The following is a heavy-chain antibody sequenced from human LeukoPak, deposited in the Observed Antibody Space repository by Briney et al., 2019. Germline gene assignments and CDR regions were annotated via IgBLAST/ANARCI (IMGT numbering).Heavy chain of an antibody. D-gene: IGHD3-10*01. CDR2: ISPNGNEK. Sequence: GGSLRLSCAVSGFPFSLHYVTWVRQAPGKGLERVAKISPNGNEKNYVDSVQGRFTISRDNAKNSLSLQMNSLRAEDTAMYYCARMDIGLVRDWGQGTLVTVSS. V-gene: IGHV3-7*01. J-gene: IGHJ4*02. CDR1: GFPFSLHY. CDR3: ARMDIGLVRD.